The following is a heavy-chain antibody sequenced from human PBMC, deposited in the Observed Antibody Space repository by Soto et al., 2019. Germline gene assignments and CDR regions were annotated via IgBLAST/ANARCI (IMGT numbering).Heavy chain of an antibody. D-gene: IGHD3-16*01. V-gene: IGHV3-30*03. CDR1: GFTFPFFD. CDR2: ISRDGKTK. CDR3: TGGRGGPSI. J-gene: IGHJ3*02. Sequence: GGSLRLSCGTSGFTFPFFDMHWVRQAPGKGLEWVAMISRDGKTKDYVDSVKGRFSVSRDNSNSTVFLQLSNLRSEDTAVYFCTGGRGGPSIWGQGTMVTVSS.